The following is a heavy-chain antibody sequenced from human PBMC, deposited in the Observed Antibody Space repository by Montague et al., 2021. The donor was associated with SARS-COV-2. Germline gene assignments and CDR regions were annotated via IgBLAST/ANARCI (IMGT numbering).Heavy chain of an antibody. V-gene: IGHV4-39*07. CDR2: IYYSGST. Sequence: SETLSLTCTVSGGSISSSSYYWGWIRQPPGKGLEWIGSIYYSGSTYYNPSLKSRVTISVDTSKNQFSLKLSSVTAADTAVYYCARIGRQHLVRLSGMDVWGQGTTVTVSS. CDR1: GGSISSSSYY. CDR3: ARIGRQHLVRLSGMDV. D-gene: IGHD6-13*01. J-gene: IGHJ6*02.